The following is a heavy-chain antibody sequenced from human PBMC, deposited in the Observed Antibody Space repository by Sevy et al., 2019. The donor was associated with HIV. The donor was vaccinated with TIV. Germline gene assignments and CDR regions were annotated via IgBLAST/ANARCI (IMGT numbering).Heavy chain of an antibody. CDR1: GFTFSRYA. Sequence: GGSLRLSCAASGFTFSRYAMHWVRQAPGKGLEWVANIKQDGSEKYYVDSVKGRFTISRDNAKNSMHLQMNSLRAEDTAVYYCARALAAAASYWGQGTLVTVSS. CDR2: IKQDGSEK. V-gene: IGHV3-7*01. D-gene: IGHD6-25*01. J-gene: IGHJ4*02. CDR3: ARALAAAASY.